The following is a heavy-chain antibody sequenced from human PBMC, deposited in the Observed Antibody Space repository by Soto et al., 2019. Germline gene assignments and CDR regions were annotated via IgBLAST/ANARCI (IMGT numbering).Heavy chain of an antibody. D-gene: IGHD2-21*02. CDR2: MSPESGNT. V-gene: IGHV1-8*01. CDR3: EVTTGY. CDR1: GYTFTDYD. J-gene: IGHJ4*02. Sequence: QVQVVQSRAEVKKPGASVKVSCKASGYTFTDYDINWVRQASGQGLEYMGWMSPESGNTGYAPQFQGRVTMTRHTSISTAYMELSSLRSEDTAVYYCEVTTGYWGQGTKVTVSS.